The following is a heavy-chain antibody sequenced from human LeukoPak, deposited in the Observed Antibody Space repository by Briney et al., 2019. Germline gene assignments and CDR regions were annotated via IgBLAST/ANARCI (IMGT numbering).Heavy chain of an antibody. CDR1: GFTFSSYG. CDR2: ISGSGGST. V-gene: IGHV3-23*01. Sequence: GGSLRLSCAASGFTFSSYGMSWVRQAPGKGLEWVSAISGSGGSTYYADSVKGRFTISRDNSKNTLYLQMNGLRPEDTAVYFCAKDWGNKFDSGSSYLDSWGQGTLVTVSS. D-gene: IGHD3-10*01. CDR3: AKDWGNKFDSGSSYLDS. J-gene: IGHJ4*02.